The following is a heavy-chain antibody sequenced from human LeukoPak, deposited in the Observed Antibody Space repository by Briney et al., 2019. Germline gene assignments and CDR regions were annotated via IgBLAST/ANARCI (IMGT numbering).Heavy chain of an antibody. Sequence: GGSLRLSCAASGFTFSNAWMSWVRQAPGKGLEWVGRIKSKTDGGTTYYAAPVKGRFTISRDDSKNTLYLQMNSLKTEDTAVYYCTTEYYYGSGSYSLFDYWGQGTLVTVSS. CDR2: IKSKTDGGTT. J-gene: IGHJ4*02. V-gene: IGHV3-15*01. D-gene: IGHD3-10*01. CDR1: GFTFSNAW. CDR3: TTEYYYGSGSYSLFDY.